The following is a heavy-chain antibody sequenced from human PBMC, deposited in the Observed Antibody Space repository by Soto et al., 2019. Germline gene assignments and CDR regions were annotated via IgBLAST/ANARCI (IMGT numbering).Heavy chain of an antibody. CDR1: GGTFSSYA. J-gene: IGHJ3*02. D-gene: IGHD3-22*01. V-gene: IGHV1-69*01. Sequence: QVQLVQSGAEVKKPGSSVKVSCKASGGTFSSYAISWVRQAPGQGLEWMGGIIPIFGTANYAQKFQGRVTITADESTSTAYMELSSLRSEDTAVYYCARYVDYYDSSGYSAFDIWGQGTMATVSS. CDR2: IIPIFGTA. CDR3: ARYVDYYDSSGYSAFDI.